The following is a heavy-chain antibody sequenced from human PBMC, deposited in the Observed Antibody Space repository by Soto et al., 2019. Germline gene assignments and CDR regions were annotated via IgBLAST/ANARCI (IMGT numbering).Heavy chain of an antibody. CDR2: IYYSGST. CDR3: ARDDYGDYSDHFDY. V-gene: IGHV4-31*03. J-gene: IGHJ4*02. D-gene: IGHD4-17*01. CDR1: GGSIISGNYY. Sequence: SEPLSLTCSVSGGSIISGNYYWSWIRKHPGKGLEWIGNIYYSGSTYYNPSLKSRVTISVDTSKNQFSLKLTSVTAADTAVYYCARDDYGDYSDHFDYWGQGILVTVSS.